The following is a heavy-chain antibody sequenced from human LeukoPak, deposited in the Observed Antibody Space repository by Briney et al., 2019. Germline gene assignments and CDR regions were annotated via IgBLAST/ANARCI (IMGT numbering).Heavy chain of an antibody. CDR1: GFTFSDYD. J-gene: IGHJ4*02. CDR2: IGIAGDT. V-gene: IGHV3-13*01. D-gene: IGHD1-1*01. Sequence: GGSLRLSCAASGFTFSDYDMHWVRQATGKGLEWVSAIGIAGDTYYTGSVKGRFTISRENAKNSLYLQMNSLRAGDTAVYYCARVAKERVGGVYYFDYWGQGTLVTVSS. CDR3: ARVAKERVGGVYYFDY.